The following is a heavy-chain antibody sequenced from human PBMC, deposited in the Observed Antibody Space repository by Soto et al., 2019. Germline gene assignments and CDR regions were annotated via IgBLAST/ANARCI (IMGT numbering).Heavy chain of an antibody. Sequence: KTSETLSLTCTVSGGSISSGGYYWSWIRQHPGKGLEWIGYIYYSGSTYYNPSLKSRVTISVDTSKNQFSLKLSSVTAADTAVYYCARVQTSDCSSTSCFPDQEEAGGMDVWGQGTTVTVSS. V-gene: IGHV4-31*03. J-gene: IGHJ6*02. D-gene: IGHD2-2*01. CDR1: GGSISSGGYY. CDR2: IYYSGST. CDR3: ARVQTSDCSSTSCFPDQEEAGGMDV.